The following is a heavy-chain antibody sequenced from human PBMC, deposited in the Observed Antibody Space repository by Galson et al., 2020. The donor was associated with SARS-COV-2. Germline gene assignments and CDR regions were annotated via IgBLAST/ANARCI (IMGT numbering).Heavy chain of an antibody. CDR3: AKGEVVPAAWIDLDY. Sequence: GGSLRLSCAASGFTFSSYGMHWVRQAPGKGLEWVAVIWYDGSNKYYADSVKGRFTISRDNSKNTLYLQMNSLRAEDTAVYYCAKGEVVPAAWIDLDYWGQGTLVTVSS. J-gene: IGHJ4*02. V-gene: IGHV3-33*06. D-gene: IGHD2-2*01. CDR1: GFTFSSYG. CDR2: IWYDGSNK.